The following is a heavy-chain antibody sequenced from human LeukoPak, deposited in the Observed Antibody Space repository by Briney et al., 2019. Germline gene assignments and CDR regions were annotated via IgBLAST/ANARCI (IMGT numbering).Heavy chain of an antibody. J-gene: IGHJ4*02. D-gene: IGHD3-10*01. CDR1: GFTFSTHW. CDR3: ARDPLGSGSYYNVYFDY. V-gene: IGHV3-7*01. CDR2: MKQDGSDK. Sequence: GGSLRLSCAASGFTFSTHWMSWVRQAPGKGLEWVANMKQDGSDKYYVDSVKGRFTISRDNAKNSLYLQMNSLRAEDTAVYYCARDPLGSGSYYNVYFDYWGQGTLVTVSS.